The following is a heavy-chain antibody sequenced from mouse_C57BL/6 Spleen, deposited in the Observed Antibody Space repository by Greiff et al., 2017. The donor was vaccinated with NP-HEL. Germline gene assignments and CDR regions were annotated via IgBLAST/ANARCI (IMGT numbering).Heavy chain of an antibody. CDR1: GYTFTSYW. D-gene: IGHD1-1*01. J-gene: IGHJ4*01. Sequence: QVQLQQPGAELVKPGASVKLSCKASGYTFTSYWMHWVKQRPGQGLEWIGMIHPNSGSTNYNEKFKSKATLTVDKSSSTAYMQLSRLTSEDSAVYYCANPSYYYGSSYDYAMDYWGQGTSVTVSS. CDR3: ANPSYYYGSSYDYAMDY. CDR2: IHPNSGST. V-gene: IGHV1-64*01.